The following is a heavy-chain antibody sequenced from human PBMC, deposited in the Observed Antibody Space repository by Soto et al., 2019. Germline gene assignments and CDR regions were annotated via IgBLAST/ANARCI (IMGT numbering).Heavy chain of an antibody. D-gene: IGHD1-26*01. J-gene: IGHJ4*02. CDR2: INPSGGST. Sequence: QVQLVQSGAEVKKPGASVKVSCKASGYTFTSYYMHWVRQAPGQGLEWMGIINPSGGSTSYAQKFQGRVNMTRDTSTSTVYMELSSLRSEDTAVYFCARVSGGSYEFDYWGQGTLVTVSS. CDR1: GYTFTSYY. V-gene: IGHV1-46*01. CDR3: ARVSGGSYEFDY.